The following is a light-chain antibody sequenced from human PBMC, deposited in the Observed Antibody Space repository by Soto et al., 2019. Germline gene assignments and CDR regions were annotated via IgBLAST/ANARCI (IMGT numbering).Light chain of an antibody. Sequence: QSALTQPRSVSGSPGQSVTISCTGTSSDVCGYNYVSWYQQHPGKAPKLMIYDVSKRPSGVPDRFSGSKSGNTASLTISGLQAEDEADYYCCSYAGSYYVFGTGPKLTVL. CDR3: CSYAGSYYV. CDR1: SSDVCGYNY. J-gene: IGLJ1*01. CDR2: DVS. V-gene: IGLV2-11*01.